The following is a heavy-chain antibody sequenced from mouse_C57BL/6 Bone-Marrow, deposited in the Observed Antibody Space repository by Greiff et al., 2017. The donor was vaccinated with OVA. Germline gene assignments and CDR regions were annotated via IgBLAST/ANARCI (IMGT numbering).Heavy chain of an antibody. V-gene: IGHV1-52*01. D-gene: IGHD1-1*01. CDR1: GYTFTSYW. CDR3: ARGGFYGSSYGFAY. Sequence: QVQLQQPGAELVRPGSSVKLSCKASGYTFTSYWMHWVKQRPIQGLEWIGNIDPSDSETHYNQKFKDKATLTVDKYSSTAYMQLSSLTSEDSAVYYCARGGFYGSSYGFAYWGQGTLVTVSA. J-gene: IGHJ3*01. CDR2: IDPSDSET.